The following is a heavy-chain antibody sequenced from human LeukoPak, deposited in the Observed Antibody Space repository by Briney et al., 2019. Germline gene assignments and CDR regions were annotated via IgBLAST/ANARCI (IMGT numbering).Heavy chain of an antibody. CDR1: GFTFSHYW. Sequence: GGSLRPSCTASGFTFSHYWMSWVRQAPGKGLEWVSSISSSSSYIYYADSVKGRFTISRDNAKNSLYLQMNRLRAEDTALYYCTKDTSSSWYGANDYWGQGTLATVSS. V-gene: IGHV3-21*04. CDR2: ISSSSSYI. J-gene: IGHJ4*02. D-gene: IGHD6-13*01. CDR3: TKDTSSSWYGANDY.